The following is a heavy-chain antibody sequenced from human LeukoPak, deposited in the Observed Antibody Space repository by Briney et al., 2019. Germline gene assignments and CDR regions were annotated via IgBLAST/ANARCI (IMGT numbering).Heavy chain of an antibody. CDR2: IYHSGIT. V-gene: IGHV4-59*01. CDR3: ARPAVGYSYGYFDY. Sequence: SETLSLTCAVYGGSFSGYYWSWIRHTPGKGLEWLGYIYHSGITNYNPSLKSRVTISKDTSKNQFSLKLSSVTAADTAVYYCARPAVGYSYGYFDYWGQGTLVIVSS. J-gene: IGHJ4*02. D-gene: IGHD5-18*01. CDR1: GGSFSGYY.